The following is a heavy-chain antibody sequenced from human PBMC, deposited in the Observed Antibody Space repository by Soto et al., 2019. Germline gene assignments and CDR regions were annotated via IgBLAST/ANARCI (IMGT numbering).Heavy chain of an antibody. CDR2: ISYDGSNK. V-gene: IGHV3-30-3*01. D-gene: IGHD3-22*01. CDR1: GFTFSSYA. Sequence: GGSLRLSCAASGFTFSSYAMHWVRQAPGKGLEWVAVISYDGSNKYYADSVKGRFTISRDNSKNTLYLQMNSLRAEDTAVYYCARDHDSSGGVDYWGQGTLVTVSS. CDR3: ARDHDSSGGVDY. J-gene: IGHJ4*02.